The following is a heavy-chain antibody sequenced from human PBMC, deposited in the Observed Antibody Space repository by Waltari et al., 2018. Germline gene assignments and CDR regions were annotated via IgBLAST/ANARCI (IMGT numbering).Heavy chain of an antibody. CDR3: ARRNLGYAFDI. V-gene: IGHV1-69*12. CDR2: IIPIYGTP. CDR1: GGAFGTYA. J-gene: IGHJ3*02. Sequence: QVQLVQSGAAVKTPGSSVKVSCKASGGAFGTYAITWVRQAPGHGLEWVGGIIPIYGTPNFAQKFQGRVTFTADESTTTAYMELTSLKSEDTAIYYCARRNLGYAFDIWGQGTLVTVSS. D-gene: IGHD1-26*01.